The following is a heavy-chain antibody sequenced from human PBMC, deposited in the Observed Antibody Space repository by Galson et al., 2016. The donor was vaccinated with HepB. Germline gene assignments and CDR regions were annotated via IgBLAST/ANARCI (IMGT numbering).Heavy chain of an antibody. CDR2: ISYDGSHT. CDR3: ARDWEFCGGVTCNRLDY. D-gene: IGHD2-21*01. Sequence: SLRLSCATSGFDFSSYGLHWVRQAPGMGLQWVAVISYDGSHTFYADSVKGRFTISRDNSNNSLYLQMTSLRPEDTAMYYCARDWEFCGGVTCNRLDYWGQGALVTVSS. J-gene: IGHJ4*02. CDR1: GFDFSSYG. V-gene: IGHV3-30*03.